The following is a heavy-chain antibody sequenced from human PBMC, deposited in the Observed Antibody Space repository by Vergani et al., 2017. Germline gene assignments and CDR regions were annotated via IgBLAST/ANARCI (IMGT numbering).Heavy chain of an antibody. J-gene: IGHJ3*02. CDR2: IYYSGST. V-gene: IGHV4-31*03. Sequence: QIQLQESGPGLVKPSQTLSLICTVSGGSISSGGYYWSWIRQHPGKDLEWIGYIYYSGSTYYNPSLKSRVTISVDTSKNQFSLKLSSVTAADTAVYYCARDPWINGWSGGFDIWGQGTMVTVSS. CDR1: GGSISSGGYY. D-gene: IGHD6-19*01. CDR3: ARDPWINGWSGGFDI.